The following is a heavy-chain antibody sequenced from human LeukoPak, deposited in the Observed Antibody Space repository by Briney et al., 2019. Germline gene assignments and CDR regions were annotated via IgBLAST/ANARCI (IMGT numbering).Heavy chain of an antibody. J-gene: IGHJ4*02. D-gene: IGHD3-16*01. CDR3: ARGGGTSYVLDY. Sequence: GGSLRLSCAASGFTFSSYAMHWVRQAPGKGLEWVAVISYDGSNKYYADSVKGRFTISRDNSKNTLYLQMNSLRAEDTAVYYWARGGGTSYVLDYWAQGTLVPVSS. CDR1: GFTFSSYA. CDR2: ISYDGSNK. V-gene: IGHV3-30-3*01.